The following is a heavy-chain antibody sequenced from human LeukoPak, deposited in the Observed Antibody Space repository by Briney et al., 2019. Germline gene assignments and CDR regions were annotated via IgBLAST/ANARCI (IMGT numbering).Heavy chain of an antibody. J-gene: IGHJ5*02. V-gene: IGHV4-59*01. CDR1: GGSISSYY. CDR3: ARGFTVVTGNWFDP. D-gene: IGHD4-23*01. Sequence: SETLSLTCTVSGGSISSYYWSWIRQPPGKGLEWIGYIHYSGSTHYNPSLKSRVTIAVDTSKSQFSLELSSVTAADTAVYYCARGFTVVTGNWFDPWGQGTLVTVSS. CDR2: IHYSGST.